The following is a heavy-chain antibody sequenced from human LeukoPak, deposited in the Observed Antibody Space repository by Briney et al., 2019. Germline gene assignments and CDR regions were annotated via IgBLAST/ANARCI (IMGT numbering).Heavy chain of an antibody. CDR3: ARKCSSTSCYSGFDY. V-gene: IGHV1-69*05. CDR1: GGTFSSYA. D-gene: IGHD2-2*01. CDR2: IIPIFGTA. J-gene: IGHJ4*02. Sequence: GASVKVSCKASGGTFSSYAISWVRQAPGQGLEWMGGIIPIFGTANYAQKFQGRVTITRDTSASTAYMELSSLRSEDTAVYYCARKCSSTSCYSGFDYWGQGTLVTVSS.